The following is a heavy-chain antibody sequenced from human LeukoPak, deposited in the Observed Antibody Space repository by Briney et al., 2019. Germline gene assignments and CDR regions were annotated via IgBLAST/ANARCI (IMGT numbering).Heavy chain of an antibody. V-gene: IGHV1-58*01. Sequence: SVKVSCKASGLTFSTSAVQWVRQARGQRGEGIGWIVVDSGNTHYALKFQERVTITRDGSTNTAYVELSSLRSEDSAVYYCAAEGPHDFFDYWGQGTLVTVSS. CDR2: IVVDSGNT. D-gene: IGHD3-3*01. CDR1: GLTFSTSA. J-gene: IGHJ4*02. CDR3: AAEGPHDFFDY.